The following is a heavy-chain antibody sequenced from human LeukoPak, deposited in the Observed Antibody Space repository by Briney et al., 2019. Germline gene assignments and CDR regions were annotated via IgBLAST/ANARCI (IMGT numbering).Heavy chain of an antibody. CDR3: ATGITGTTWFDP. J-gene: IGHJ5*02. Sequence: ASVKVSCKASGYTFTSYAIHWVRQAPGQRLEWMGWINAGNGNTKYSQKFQGRVTITRDTSASTAYMELSSLRSEDTAVYYCATGITGTTWFDPWGQGTLVTVSS. CDR1: GYTFTSYA. V-gene: IGHV1-3*01. D-gene: IGHD1-7*01. CDR2: INAGNGNT.